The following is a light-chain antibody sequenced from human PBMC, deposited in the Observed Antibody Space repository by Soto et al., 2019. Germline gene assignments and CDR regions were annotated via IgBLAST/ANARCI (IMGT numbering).Light chain of an antibody. J-gene: IGKJ4*01. Sequence: DIQMTQSPSTLSASVGDRVTITCRASQSISSWLAWYQQKPGKAPKLLIYKASSLESGGPSRFSGSGSGTEFTLTISSLQPDDFATYHCQQYNSYPLTFGGGTKVEIK. CDR3: QQYNSYPLT. CDR2: KAS. CDR1: QSISSW. V-gene: IGKV1-5*03.